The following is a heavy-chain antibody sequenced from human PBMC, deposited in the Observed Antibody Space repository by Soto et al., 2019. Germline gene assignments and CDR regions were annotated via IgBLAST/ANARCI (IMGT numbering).Heavy chain of an antibody. CDR3: ARTRFGAVAGT. Sequence: QVQLVQSGAEVKKPGASVKVSCKASGYTFTSYDIHWVRRATGQGPEWMGWMNPYSGNTVYAQKFQGRVTMTRNTSMSTAYMELSSLRPEDTAVYYCARTRFGAVAGTWGQGTLVTVSS. D-gene: IGHD6-19*01. J-gene: IGHJ5*02. CDR2: MNPYSGNT. V-gene: IGHV1-8*01. CDR1: GYTFTSYD.